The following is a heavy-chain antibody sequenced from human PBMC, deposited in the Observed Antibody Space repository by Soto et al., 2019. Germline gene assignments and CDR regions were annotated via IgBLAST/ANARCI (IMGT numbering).Heavy chain of an antibody. CDR2: ISSRSTNI. D-gene: IGHD6-19*01. V-gene: IGHV3-21*06. J-gene: IGHJ4*02. CDR1: GFTFSGYS. CDR3: AKFTEPGYSSIWYYFEY. Sequence: XVSLRLSCVGSGFTFSGYSMAWVRQAPGRGLEWVASISSRSTNIDYADSVKGRFTISRDNARNLVSLQMSRLRGEDTALYYCAKFTEPGYSSIWYYFEYWGQGTPVTVSS.